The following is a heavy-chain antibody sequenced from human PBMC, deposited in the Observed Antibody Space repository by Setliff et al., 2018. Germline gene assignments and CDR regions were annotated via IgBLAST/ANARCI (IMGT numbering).Heavy chain of an antibody. J-gene: IGHJ4*02. Sequence: GGSLRLSCTASGFTFSRSWMSWVRQAPGKGLVWLACIKHDESEKYYVDSVMGRFSISRDNSRNSLYLQMNSLRAEDMAVYSCASLDTAMFPATGWSQGTLVTVSS. CDR1: GFTFSRSW. V-gene: IGHV3-7*01. CDR3: ASLDTAMFPATG. CDR2: IKHDESEK. D-gene: IGHD5-18*01.